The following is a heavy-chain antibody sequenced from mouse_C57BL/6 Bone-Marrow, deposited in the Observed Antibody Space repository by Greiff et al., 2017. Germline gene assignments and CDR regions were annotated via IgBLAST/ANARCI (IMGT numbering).Heavy chain of an antibody. D-gene: IGHD4-1*01. J-gene: IGHJ1*03. Sequence: QVQLKESGPGLVTPPQCLSITCTVSGSSLTSYGVDWVRQPPGKGLEWLGVIWGGGSTNYNSALMSILSISKDNSKIQVFLTMNSLQTDDTAMCYCAKHGLAGTGYFGVWGTGTTVTVSS. CDR2: IWGGGST. CDR3: AKHGLAGTGYFGV. V-gene: IGHV2-9*01. CDR1: GSSLTSYG.